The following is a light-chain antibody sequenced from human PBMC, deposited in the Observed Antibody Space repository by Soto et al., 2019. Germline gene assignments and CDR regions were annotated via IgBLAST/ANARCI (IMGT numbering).Light chain of an antibody. CDR3: QQYGSSPNT. V-gene: IGKV3-20*01. J-gene: IGKJ2*01. CDR2: GAS. CDR1: QSVGSSF. Sequence: EIVLTQSPGTLSLSPGERTTLSCRASQSVGSSFLAWYQQRPGQAPRLLIYGASSRATDIPDRFSGSGSGTDFTLTISRLEPEEFAVYYFQQYGSSPNTFGQGTKLEI.